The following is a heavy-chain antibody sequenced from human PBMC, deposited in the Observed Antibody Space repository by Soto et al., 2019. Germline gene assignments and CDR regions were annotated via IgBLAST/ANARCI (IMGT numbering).Heavy chain of an antibody. CDR2: IYSGGST. J-gene: IGHJ4*02. V-gene: IGHV3-53*01. D-gene: IGHD3-22*01. CDR1: GFTVSSNY. CDR3: ARRLGRTYYDSSGYLHLDY. Sequence: GGSLRLSCAASGFTVSSNYMIWVRQAPGKGLEWVSVIYSGGSTYYADSVKGRFTISRDNSKNTLYLHMNSLRAEDTAVYYCARRLGRTYYDSSGYLHLDYWGQGTLDTVFS.